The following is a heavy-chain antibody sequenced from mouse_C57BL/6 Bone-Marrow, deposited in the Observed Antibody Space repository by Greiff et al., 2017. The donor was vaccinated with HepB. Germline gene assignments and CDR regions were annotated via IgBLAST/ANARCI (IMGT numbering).Heavy chain of an antibody. CDR2: INYDGSST. CDR1: GFTFSDYY. J-gene: IGHJ1*03. D-gene: IGHD1-1*01. Sequence: EVKVVESEGGLVQPGSSMKLSCTASGFTFSDYYMAWVRQVPEKGLEWVANINYDGSSTYYLDSLKSRFIISRDNAKNILYLQMSSLKSEDTATYYCAREATVGFTGYFDVWGTGTTVTVSS. V-gene: IGHV5-16*01. CDR3: AREATVGFTGYFDV.